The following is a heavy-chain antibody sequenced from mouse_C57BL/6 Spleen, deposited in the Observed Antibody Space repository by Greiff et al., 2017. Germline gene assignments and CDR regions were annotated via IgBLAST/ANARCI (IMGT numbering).Heavy chain of an antibody. J-gene: IGHJ2*01. CDR2: ISSGSSTI. CDR1: GFTFSDYG. CDR3: ARPASYGSPIDY. V-gene: IGHV5-17*01. D-gene: IGHD1-1*01. Sequence: EVKLMESGGGLVKPGGSLKLSCAASGFTFSDYGMHWVRQAPEKGLEWVAYISSGSSTIYYADTVKGRFTISRDNAKNTLFLQMTSLRSEDTAMYYCARPASYGSPIDYWGQGTTLTVSS.